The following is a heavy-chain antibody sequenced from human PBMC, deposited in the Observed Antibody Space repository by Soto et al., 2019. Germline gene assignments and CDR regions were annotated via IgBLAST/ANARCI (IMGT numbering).Heavy chain of an antibody. V-gene: IGHV3-48*03. Sequence: EVHLVESGGGLVQAGGSLRLSCEVSGFTFRSYEMHWVRQAPGKGLEWLSYISSSSDLIYYSESVKGRFTISRDNANNSLYLQMNSLRAADTAIYYCARGANGIDRLDHWGQGAPVTVSS. J-gene: IGHJ5*02. CDR3: ARGANGIDRLDH. CDR1: GFTFRSYE. CDR2: ISSSSDLI. D-gene: IGHD5-12*01.